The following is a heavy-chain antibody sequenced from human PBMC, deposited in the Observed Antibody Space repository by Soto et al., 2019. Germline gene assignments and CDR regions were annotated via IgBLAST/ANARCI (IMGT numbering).Heavy chain of an antibody. Sequence: SETLSLTCTVSGGSISSYYWSWIRQPPGKGLEWIGYIYYSGSTNYNPSLKSRVTISVDTSKNQFSLKLSSVTAADTAVHYCAREVLPSPLLFRDRNWFDPWGQGTLVTVSS. CDR2: IYYSGST. V-gene: IGHV4-59*01. D-gene: IGHD5-18*01. CDR3: AREVLPSPLLFRDRNWFDP. CDR1: GGSISSYY. J-gene: IGHJ5*02.